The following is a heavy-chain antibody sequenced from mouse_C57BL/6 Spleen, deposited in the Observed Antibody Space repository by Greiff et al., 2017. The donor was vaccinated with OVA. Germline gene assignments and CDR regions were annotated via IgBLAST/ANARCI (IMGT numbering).Heavy chain of an antibody. V-gene: IGHV1-39*01. J-gene: IGHJ4*01. Sequence: VQLQQSGPELVKPGASVKISCKASGYSFTDYNMHWVKQSNGKSLEWIGVINPNYGTTSYNQKFKGKATLTVDQSASTAYMQLNSLTSEDSAVYYCARSEDYYGSSYWMDYWGQGTSVTVSA. D-gene: IGHD1-1*01. CDR3: ARSEDYYGSSYWMDY. CDR2: INPNYGTT. CDR1: GYSFTDYN.